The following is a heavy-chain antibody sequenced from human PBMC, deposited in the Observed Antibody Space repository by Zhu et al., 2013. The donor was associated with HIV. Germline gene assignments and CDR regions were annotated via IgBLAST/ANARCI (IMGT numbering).Heavy chain of an antibody. CDR3: AREVVVGASTPRAFDI. J-gene: IGHJ3*02. V-gene: IGHV1-46*01. CDR1: GYTFTSYY. CDR2: INPSGGST. D-gene: IGHD1-26*01. Sequence: QVQLVQSGAEVKKPGASVKVSCKASGYTFTSYYMHWVRQAPGQGLEWMGIINPSGGSTSYAQKFQGRVTMTRDTSTSTVYMELSSLRSEDTAVYYCAREVVVGASTPRAFDIWGQGTMVTGLF.